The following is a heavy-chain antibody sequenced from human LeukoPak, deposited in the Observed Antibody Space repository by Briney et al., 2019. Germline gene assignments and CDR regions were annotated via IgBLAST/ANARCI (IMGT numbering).Heavy chain of an antibody. CDR2: INHSGST. CDR1: GGSFSGYY. CDR3: ARDRSLIAQDIVVVPAARPGDYYYGMDV. Sequence: SETLSLTCAVYGGSFSGYYWSWIRQPPGKGLEWIGEINHSGSTNYNPSLKSRVTISVDTSKNQFSLKLSSVTAADTAVYYCARDRSLIAQDIVVVPAARPGDYYYGMDVWGQGTTVTVSS. J-gene: IGHJ6*02. D-gene: IGHD2-2*01. V-gene: IGHV4-34*01.